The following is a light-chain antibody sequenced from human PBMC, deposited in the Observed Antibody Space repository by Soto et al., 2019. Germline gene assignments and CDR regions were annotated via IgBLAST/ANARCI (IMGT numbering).Light chain of an antibody. CDR3: QHLNGYPRT. V-gene: IGKV1-9*01. CDR1: QGISTY. Sequence: DIQLTQSPSFLSASVGDRVTITCRASQGISTYLAWYQQEPGKAPKLLIYAASTLQSGVPSRFGGSGSGTEFALTISSLQPEDFATYYCQHLNGYPRTFGQGTKVEIQ. J-gene: IGKJ1*01. CDR2: AAS.